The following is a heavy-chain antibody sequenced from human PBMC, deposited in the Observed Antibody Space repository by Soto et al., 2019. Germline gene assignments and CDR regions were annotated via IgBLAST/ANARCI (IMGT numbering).Heavy chain of an antibody. D-gene: IGHD2-2*01. CDR3: AREFRYREDDRIRAVIAGWAF. CDR1: GGTLSRYS. CDR2: IIPIFGIA. J-gene: IGHJ6*03. Sequence: VASVKVSCKASGGTLSRYSSTWVRQAPGHGLEWIGRIIPIFGIASYAQKFQGRVTITADESTSTAYMELSSLRSDDTAVYYCAREFRYREDDRIRAVIAGWAFWGKGPTVPVS. V-gene: IGHV1-69*13.